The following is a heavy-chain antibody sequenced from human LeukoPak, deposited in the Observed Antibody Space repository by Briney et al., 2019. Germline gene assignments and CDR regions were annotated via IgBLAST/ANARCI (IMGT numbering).Heavy chain of an antibody. CDR3: ASATLRCSGGSCYEMDV. CDR1: GYTFSSYY. Sequence: ASVKVSCEASGYTFSSYYVHWVRQAPGQGLEWMGMIIPSDGFTSYAQKFQGRVTMTRDMSTSTVYMELSSLRSEDTAVYYCASATLRCSGGSCYEMDVWGKGTTVTVSS. D-gene: IGHD2-15*01. V-gene: IGHV1-46*01. J-gene: IGHJ6*04. CDR2: IIPSDGFT.